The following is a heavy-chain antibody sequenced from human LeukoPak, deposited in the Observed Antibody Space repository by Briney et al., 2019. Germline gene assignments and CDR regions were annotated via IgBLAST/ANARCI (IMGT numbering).Heavy chain of an antibody. J-gene: IGHJ3*02. CDR2: IIPIFGTA. CDR3: AREKAYYYDSSGSPSDI. CDR1: GGTFSSYA. Sequence: VASVKVSCKASGGTFSSYAISWVRQAPGQGLEWMGGIIPIFGTANYAQKFQDRVTITADESTSTAYMELSSLRSEDTAVYYCAREKAYYYDSSGSPSDIWGQGTMVTVSS. D-gene: IGHD3-22*01. V-gene: IGHV1-69*13.